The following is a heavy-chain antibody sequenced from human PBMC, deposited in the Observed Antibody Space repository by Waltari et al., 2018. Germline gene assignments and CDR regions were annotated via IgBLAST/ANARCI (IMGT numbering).Heavy chain of an antibody. V-gene: IGHV3-30-3*01. D-gene: IGHD1-20*01. CDR2: ISDDVINT. CDR3: ARVSGSRTDAFDV. Sequence: QVHLVESGGGVVQPGRSLRLSCTDSGITFSHYAMHWVRQAPGKGLEGVAVISDDVINTYYAHSVKGRFSIYRDNSKNTLYLQMNSLRVEDTAVYYCARVSGSRTDAFDVWGQGTMVTVSS. CDR1: GITFSHYA. J-gene: IGHJ3*01.